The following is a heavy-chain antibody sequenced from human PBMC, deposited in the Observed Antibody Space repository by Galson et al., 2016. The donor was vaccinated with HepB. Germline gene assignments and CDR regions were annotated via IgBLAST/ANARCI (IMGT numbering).Heavy chain of an antibody. CDR3: AVIAVAGGTSDY. J-gene: IGHJ4*02. V-gene: IGHV3-53*01. Sequence: SLRLSCAASGFTVSSNYMSWIRQAPGKGLEWVSVIYSGGSTYYADSVKGRFTISRDTSKNTLYLQMNSLRAEDTAVYYCAVIAVAGGTSDYWGQGTLVTVSS. CDR1: GFTVSSNY. CDR2: IYSGGST. D-gene: IGHD6-19*01.